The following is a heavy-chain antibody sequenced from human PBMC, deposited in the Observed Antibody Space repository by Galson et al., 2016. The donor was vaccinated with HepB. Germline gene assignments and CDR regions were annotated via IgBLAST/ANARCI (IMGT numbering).Heavy chain of an antibody. CDR1: GFTFSNYW. Sequence: SLRLSCAVSGFTFSNYWMTWVRQAPGKGLEWVANINQDGSEEYYVDSVKGRFTISRDNAKNSLFLQMNSLRGEDTAVYYCARGVASTRDHVYYFDNWGQGTLLTVSS. J-gene: IGHJ4*02. CDR2: INQDGSEE. CDR3: ARGVASTRDHVYYFDN. D-gene: IGHD1-26*01. V-gene: IGHV3-7*01.